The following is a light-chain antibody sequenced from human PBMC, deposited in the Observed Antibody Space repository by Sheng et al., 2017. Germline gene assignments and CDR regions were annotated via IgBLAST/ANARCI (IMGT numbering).Light chain of an antibody. V-gene: IGLV1-40*01. J-gene: IGLJ1*01. CDR2: GNI. Sequence: SVLTQSPSVSGAPGQRVTISCTGSSSNIGAGYDVHWYQQLPGTAPKLLIYGNINRPSGVPDRFSGSKSGTSASLAITGLQAEDEADYYCQSYDSSLSGYVFGTGTKVTVL. CDR1: SSNIGAGYD. CDR3: QSYDSSLSGYV.